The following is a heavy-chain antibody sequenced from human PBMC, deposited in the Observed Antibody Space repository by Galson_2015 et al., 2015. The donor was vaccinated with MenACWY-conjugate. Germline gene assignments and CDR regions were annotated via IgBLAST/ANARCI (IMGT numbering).Heavy chain of an antibody. V-gene: IGHV4-38-2*02. Sequence: SETLSLTCTVSGYSISSGYYWGWIRQPPGKGLEWIGSIYHSGSTYYNPSLKSRVTISVDTSKNQFSLKLSSVTAADTAVYYCAGILFSTDLQYQREGWYWFDPWGQGTLVTVSS. J-gene: IGHJ5*02. D-gene: IGHD2-2*01. CDR3: AGILFSTDLQYQREGWYWFDP. CDR1: GYSISSGYY. CDR2: IYHSGST.